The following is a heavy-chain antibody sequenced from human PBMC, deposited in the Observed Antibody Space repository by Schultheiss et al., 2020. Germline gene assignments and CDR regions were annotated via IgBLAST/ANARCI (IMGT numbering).Heavy chain of an antibody. Sequence: SVKVSCKASGGTFSSYTISWVRQAPGQGLEWMGRIIPILGIANYAQKFQGRVTITADKSTSTAYMELSRLRSEDTAVYYCARGRRLELLSSYYYYMDVWGKGTTVTVYS. CDR1: GGTFSSYT. J-gene: IGHJ6*03. CDR3: ARGRRLELLSSYYYYMDV. V-gene: IGHV1-69*02. D-gene: IGHD1-7*01. CDR2: IIPILGIA.